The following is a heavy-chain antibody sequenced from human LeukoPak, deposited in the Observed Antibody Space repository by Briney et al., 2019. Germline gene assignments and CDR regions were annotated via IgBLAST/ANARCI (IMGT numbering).Heavy chain of an antibody. CDR2: INPGNGDT. Sequence: ASVEVSCKASGYTFTSYAMHWVRQAPGQSLEWMGCINPGNGDTKYSQEFQGRVTITRDTSATTAYMELSSLRSDDMAVYYCTLYNYWGQGTLVTVSS. D-gene: IGHD2-2*02. V-gene: IGHV1-3*03. CDR1: GYTFTSYA. J-gene: IGHJ4*02. CDR3: TLYNY.